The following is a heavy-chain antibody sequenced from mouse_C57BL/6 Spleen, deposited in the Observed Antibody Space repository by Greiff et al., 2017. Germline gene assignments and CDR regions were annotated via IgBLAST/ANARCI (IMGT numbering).Heavy chain of an antibody. Sequence: VQLQQSGPGLVQPSQCLSITCTVSGFSLTSYGVHWVRQSPGKGLEWLGVIWSGGSTDYNAAFISRLSISKDNSKSQVFFKMNNLQADDTALYYCARKHCVEYAMDYWGQGTSVTVSS. D-gene: IGHD5-2*01. V-gene: IGHV2-2*01. CDR2: IWSGGST. CDR1: GFSLTSYG. CDR3: ARKHCVEYAMDY. J-gene: IGHJ4*01.